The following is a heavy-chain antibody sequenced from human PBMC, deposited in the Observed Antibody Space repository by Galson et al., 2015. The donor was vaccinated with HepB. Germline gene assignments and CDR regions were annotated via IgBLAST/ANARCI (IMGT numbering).Heavy chain of an antibody. CDR1: TFIFSTYS. CDR2: ISSASTVI. D-gene: IGHD1-26*01. J-gene: IGHJ4*02. Sequence: SLRLSCAAFTFIFSTYSMNWVRQAPGKGLEWVAYISSASTVIYHADSVKGRFTISRDSAKSSLYLDMTSLRDEDTAVYYCARRGATDRLFDYWGPGTLVSVSS. V-gene: IGHV3-48*02. CDR3: ARRGATDRLFDY.